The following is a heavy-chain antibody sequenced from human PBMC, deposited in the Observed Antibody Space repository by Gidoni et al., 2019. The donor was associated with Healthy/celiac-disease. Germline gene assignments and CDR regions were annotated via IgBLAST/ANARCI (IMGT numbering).Heavy chain of an antibody. Sequence: STNYNPSLKSRVTISVDTSKNQFSLKLSSVTAADTAVYYCAGTLGYCSSTSCRPLALWGQGTLVTVSS. CDR2: ST. J-gene: IGHJ4*02. V-gene: IGHV4-4*09. CDR3: AGTLGYCSSTSCRPLAL. D-gene: IGHD2-2*01.